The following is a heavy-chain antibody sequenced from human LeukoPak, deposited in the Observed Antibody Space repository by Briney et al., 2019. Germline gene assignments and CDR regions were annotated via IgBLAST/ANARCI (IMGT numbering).Heavy chain of an antibody. Sequence: GGSLRLSCAASGFTISSYWMQWVRQAPGKGLVWVSRANSDGTGTTYADSVEGRFTISRDNAKNTVYLQMNSLRAEDTAIYYCIRTLIVASSPYMDVWGKGTTVTVSS. CDR3: IRTLIVASSPYMDV. D-gene: IGHD5-12*01. V-gene: IGHV3-74*01. CDR2: ANSDGTGT. CDR1: GFTISSYW. J-gene: IGHJ6*03.